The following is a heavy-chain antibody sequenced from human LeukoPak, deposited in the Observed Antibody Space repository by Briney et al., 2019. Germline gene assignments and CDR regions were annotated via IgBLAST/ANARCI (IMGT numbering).Heavy chain of an antibody. CDR1: GFNFTNYF. V-gene: IGHV3-7*01. D-gene: IGHD4-11*01. J-gene: IGHJ4*02. Sequence: GGSLRLSCAASGFNFTNYFMNWVRQAPGGRLEWVSYISPDGSEEYYTDSVRGTFSISRDNAKESLQLQINTARADDSGIYYYSGRDSRQNPWAYWGQGTQVSVS. CDR2: ISPDGSEE. CDR3: SGRDSRQNPWAY.